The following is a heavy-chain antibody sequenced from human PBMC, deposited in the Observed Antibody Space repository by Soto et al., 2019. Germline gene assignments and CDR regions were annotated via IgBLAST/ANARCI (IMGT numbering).Heavy chain of an antibody. CDR1: GYTLTELS. J-gene: IGHJ4*02. D-gene: IGHD3-9*01. Sequence: ASVKVSCKVSGYTLTELSMHWVRQAPRKGHEWMGGSDPEDGETIYAQKFQGRVTMTEDTSTDTAYMELSSLRSEDTAVYCCATGYTRYFDWLLSYWGQGTLVTVSS. V-gene: IGHV1-24*01. CDR3: ATGYTRYFDWLLSY. CDR2: SDPEDGET.